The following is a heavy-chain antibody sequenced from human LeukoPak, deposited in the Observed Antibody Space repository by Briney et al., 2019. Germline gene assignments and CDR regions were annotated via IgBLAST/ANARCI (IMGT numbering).Heavy chain of an antibody. J-gene: IGHJ4*02. CDR2: ISSSSSYI. V-gene: IGHV3-21*01. CDR1: GFTFSSYS. Sequence: GGSLRLSCAASGFTFSSYSMNWVRQAPGKGLEWVSSISSSSSYIYYADSVKGRFTISRDNAKNSLYLQMNSLRAEDTAVYHCARGNYYDSSGYPRVYFDYWGQGTLVTISS. CDR3: ARGNYYDSSGYPRVYFDY. D-gene: IGHD3-22*01.